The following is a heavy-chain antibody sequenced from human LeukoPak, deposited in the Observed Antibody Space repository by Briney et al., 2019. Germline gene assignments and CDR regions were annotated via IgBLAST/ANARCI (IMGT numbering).Heavy chain of an antibody. CDR1: GGSVTSFY. CDR2: IYNSENT. D-gene: IGHD6-19*01. J-gene: IGHJ2*01. Sequence: SETQSLTCTVSGGSVTSFYWSWIRQPPGKGLEWIGYIYNSENTKYNSSLESRVTMSVDTSKNQLFLKLSSVTAADTAVYYCARFHSGPSGWYVLWYFDLWGRGTLVTVSS. V-gene: IGHV4-4*09. CDR3: ARFHSGPSGWYVLWYFDL.